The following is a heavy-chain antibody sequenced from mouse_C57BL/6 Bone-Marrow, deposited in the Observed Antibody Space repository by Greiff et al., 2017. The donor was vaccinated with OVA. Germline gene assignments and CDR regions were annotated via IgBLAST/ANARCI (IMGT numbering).Heavy chain of an antibody. D-gene: IGHD2-1*01. J-gene: IGHJ2*01. CDR1: GFTFSDYY. CDR2: ISNGGGST. CDR3: ARSEDGNYLDY. V-gene: IGHV5-12*01. Sequence: DVKLVESGGGLVQPGGSLKLSCAASGFTFSDYYMYWVRQTPEKRLEWVAYISNGGGSTYYPDTVKGRFTISRDNAKNTLYLQMSRLKSEDTAMYYCARSEDGNYLDYWGQGTTLTVSS.